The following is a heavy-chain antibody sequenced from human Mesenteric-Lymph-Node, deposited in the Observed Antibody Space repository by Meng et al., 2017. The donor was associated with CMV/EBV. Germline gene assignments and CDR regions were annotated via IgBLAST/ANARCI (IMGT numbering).Heavy chain of an antibody. D-gene: IGHD6-13*01. J-gene: IGHJ5*02. V-gene: IGHV2-5*01. CDR1: GFSLSSSGVG. CDR3: AHAPWQQLVAWFDP. Sequence: FSGFSLSSSGVGVGWIRQPPGKALECLALIYWNDNKRYSPSLKSRLTITKDTSKNQVVLTMTNMDPVDTATYYCAHAPWQQLVAWFDPWGQGTLVTVSS. CDR2: IYWNDNK.